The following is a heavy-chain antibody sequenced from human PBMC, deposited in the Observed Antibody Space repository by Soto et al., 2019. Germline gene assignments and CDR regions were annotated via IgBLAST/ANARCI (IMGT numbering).Heavy chain of an antibody. V-gene: IGHV3-30*18. CDR3: AKDDSSGYTLDY. Sequence: QVQLVESGGGVVQPGRSLRLSCAASGFTFSSYGMHWVRQAPGKGLEWVAVISYDGSNKYYADSVKGRFTISRDNSKNTLYLQMNSLRAEDTAVYYCAKDDSSGYTLDYRGQGTLVTVSS. CDR1: GFTFSSYG. D-gene: IGHD3-22*01. J-gene: IGHJ4*02. CDR2: ISYDGSNK.